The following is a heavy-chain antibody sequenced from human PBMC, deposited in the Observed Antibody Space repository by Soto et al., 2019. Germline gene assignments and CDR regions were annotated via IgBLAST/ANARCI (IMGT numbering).Heavy chain of an antibody. CDR3: EGGSGRVGEYYYYYGMDV. D-gene: IGHD3-10*01. Sequence: QLQLQESGPGLVKPSETLSLTCTVSGGSISSSSYYWGWIRQPPGKGLEWIGSIYYSGSTYYNPSLKSRVTISVDTSKNQFSLKLSSVTAADTAVYYCEGGSGRVGEYYYYYGMDVWGQGTTVTVSS. J-gene: IGHJ6*02. V-gene: IGHV4-39*01. CDR2: IYYSGST. CDR1: GGSISSSSYY.